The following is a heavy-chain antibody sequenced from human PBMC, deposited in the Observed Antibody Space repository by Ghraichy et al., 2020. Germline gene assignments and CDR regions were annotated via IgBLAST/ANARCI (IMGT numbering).Heavy chain of an antibody. Sequence: SETLSLTFSVSGGSVSSGGHYWTWIRQNPGKGLEWIGFIFNSGITYYNPSLKSRASISADTSKNQFSLKLDSVTAADTAVYYCARDGGYFLAFDYWGQGTPVTVSS. CDR2: IFNSGIT. CDR1: GGSVSSGGHY. D-gene: IGHD3-22*01. CDR3: ARDGGYFLAFDY. V-gene: IGHV4-31*03. J-gene: IGHJ4*02.